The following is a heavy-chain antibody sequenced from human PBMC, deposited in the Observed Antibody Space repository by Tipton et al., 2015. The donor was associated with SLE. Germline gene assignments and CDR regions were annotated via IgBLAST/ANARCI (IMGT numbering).Heavy chain of an antibody. Sequence: SLRLSCAPSGFTFSSYGMAWVRQPPGKGLEWVSTIRNGGGKSDDRTYYAESVRGRFTISRDSSKNTIYLQMNSLRGEDTARYYCAKGKRTIYDHDAFDMWGQGTVVTVSS. CDR3: AKGKRTIYDHDAFDM. J-gene: IGHJ3*02. CDR2: IRNGGGKSDDRT. D-gene: IGHD3-3*01. V-gene: IGHV3-23*01. CDR1: GFTFSSYG.